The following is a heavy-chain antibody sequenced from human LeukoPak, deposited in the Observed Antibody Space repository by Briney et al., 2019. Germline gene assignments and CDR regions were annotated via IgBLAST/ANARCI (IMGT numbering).Heavy chain of an antibody. CDR2: INPSGGST. D-gene: IGHD4/OR15-4a*01. Sequence: ASVKVSCKASGYTFTSYYMHWVRQAPGQGLEWMGIINPSGGSTSYAQRFQGRVTMTRDTSTSTVYMELSRLRSDDTAVYYCASGDYGDPPLNYWGQGTLVTVSS. J-gene: IGHJ4*02. CDR1: GYTFTSYY. CDR3: ASGDYGDPPLNY. V-gene: IGHV1-46*01.